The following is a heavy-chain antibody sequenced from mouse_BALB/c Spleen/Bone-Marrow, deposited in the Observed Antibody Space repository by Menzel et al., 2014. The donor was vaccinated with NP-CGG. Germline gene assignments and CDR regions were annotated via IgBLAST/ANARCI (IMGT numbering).Heavy chain of an antibody. CDR2: IDPSDSYT. Sequence: VQLQQSGADLVKPGASVKLSCKASGYTFTSYWRHWVKQRPGQGLEWIGEIDPSDSYTNYDQKFKGKATLTVDKSSSTAYMQLSSLTSEDSAVYYCARGLYGDSVYWGQGTTLTVSS. CDR3: ARGLYGDSVY. CDR1: GYTFTSYW. V-gene: IGHV1-69*02. J-gene: IGHJ2*01. D-gene: IGHD2-13*01.